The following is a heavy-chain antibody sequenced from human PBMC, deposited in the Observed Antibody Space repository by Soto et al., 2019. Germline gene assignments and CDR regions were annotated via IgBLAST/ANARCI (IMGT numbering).Heavy chain of an antibody. V-gene: IGHV1-46*03. J-gene: IGHJ6*02. CDR3: ARDQGYNENYYGMDV. CDR1: GYKFITFY. D-gene: IGHD5-18*01. CDR2: INPSSGTT. Sequence: ASVKVSCKASGYKFITFYMHWVRQAPGQGLEWMGLINPSSGTTSYTQRFQGRVTMTGDTSTNTVYMELSSLKSEDTAVYFCARDQGYNENYYGMDVWGQGTTVTVSS.